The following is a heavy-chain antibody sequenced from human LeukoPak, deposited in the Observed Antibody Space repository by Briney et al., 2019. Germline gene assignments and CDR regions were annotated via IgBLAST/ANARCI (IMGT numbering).Heavy chain of an antibody. Sequence: ASVKVSCKASGYTFTSYGISWVRQAPGQGLEWMGWISAYNGNTNYAQKLQGRFTMTTDTSTSTAYMELRSLRSDDTAVYYCARTPPGIAVAAPNYYFDYWGQGTLVTVSS. D-gene: IGHD6-19*01. CDR2: ISAYNGNT. CDR1: GYTFTSYG. V-gene: IGHV1-18*01. CDR3: ARTPPGIAVAAPNYYFDY. J-gene: IGHJ4*02.